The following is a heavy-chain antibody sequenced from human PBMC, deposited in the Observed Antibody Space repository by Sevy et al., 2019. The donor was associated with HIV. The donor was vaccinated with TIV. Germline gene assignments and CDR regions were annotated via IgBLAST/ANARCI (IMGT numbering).Heavy chain of an antibody. V-gene: IGHV3-30-3*02. CDR1: GFNISPYS. Sequence: GGSLRLSCAASGFNISPYSLHWIRQTPGKGLQWFAFISRDGKNQQFADFVKGRFSLSRDNSRNTFHLQMNNLPPDDTAVYSCAKQGDYYDANSQSADWFDPWGQGTLVTVSS. CDR2: ISRDGKNQ. J-gene: IGHJ5*02. D-gene: IGHD3-22*01. CDR3: AKQGDYYDANSQSADWFDP.